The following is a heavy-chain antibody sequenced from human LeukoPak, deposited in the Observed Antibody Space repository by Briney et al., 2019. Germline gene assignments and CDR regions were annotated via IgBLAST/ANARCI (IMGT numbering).Heavy chain of an antibody. V-gene: IGHV3-21*01. J-gene: IGHJ4*02. CDR1: RFTFSSYR. D-gene: IGHD6-13*01. CDR3: AKFVAGAGTGAIDY. CDR2: ISSSSSYI. Sequence: PGGSLRLSCAASRFTFSSYRINWVRQAPGKGLEWVSSISSSSSYIYYADSVKGRFTISRDNAKNSLYLQMNSLRAEDTAVYYCAKFVAGAGTGAIDYWGQGTLVTVSS.